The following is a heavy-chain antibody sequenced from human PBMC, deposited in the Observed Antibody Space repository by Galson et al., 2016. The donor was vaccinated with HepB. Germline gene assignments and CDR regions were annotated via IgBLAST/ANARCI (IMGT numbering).Heavy chain of an antibody. J-gene: IGHJ4*02. V-gene: IGHV3-11*06. D-gene: IGHD5-18*01. CDR1: GFVFRDYY. CDR3: ARATMMRYGWVEY. CDR2: ISGGTSET. Sequence: SLRLSCAASGFVFRDYYMSWIRQAPGQGLEWVSSISGGTSETTYANSVKGRFAISRDDAKNALSLQMDGLKNEDTAVYYCARATMMRYGWVEYWGRGALVTVSS.